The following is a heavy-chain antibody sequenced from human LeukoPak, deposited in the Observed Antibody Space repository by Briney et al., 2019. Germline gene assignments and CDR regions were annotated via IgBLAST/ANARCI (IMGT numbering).Heavy chain of an antibody. J-gene: IGHJ5*02. Sequence: SETLSLTCTVSNGSISNNFWSWIRQPPGKGLEWIGYIYYSGSTNYNPSLKSRVTMSVDTSKNQFSLKLSSVTAADTAVYYCARAPAYSSSWYDPWGQGTLVTVSS. D-gene: IGHD6-13*01. V-gene: IGHV4-59*01. CDR3: ARAPAYSSSWYDP. CDR1: NGSISNNF. CDR2: IYYSGST.